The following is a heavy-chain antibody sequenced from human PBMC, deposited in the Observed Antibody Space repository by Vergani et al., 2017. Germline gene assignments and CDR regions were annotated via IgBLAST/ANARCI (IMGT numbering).Heavy chain of an antibody. CDR3: AHSWNFGRRDWFDS. Sequence: QVQLIQSGPVIKKPGGSMKVPCQASESTFSDYNIHWVRQAPGQGLQWMGWISPKTGDTDYLQRFQDRVTMTRDASTKTVYLKMTRLTSDDTAIYYCAHSWNFGRRDWFDSWGPGTLVTVSS. D-gene: IGHD1-26*01. CDR1: ESTFSDYN. CDR2: ISPKTGDT. V-gene: IGHV1-2*02. J-gene: IGHJ5*01.